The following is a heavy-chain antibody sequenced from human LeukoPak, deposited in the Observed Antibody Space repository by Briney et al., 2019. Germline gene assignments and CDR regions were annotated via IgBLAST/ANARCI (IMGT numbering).Heavy chain of an antibody. J-gene: IGHJ4*02. D-gene: IGHD2-2*01. CDR1: GASFGGYY. CDR2: ITHSGST. CDR3: ARRVVPVALGR. Sequence: PSETLSLTCTVYGASFGGYYWSWIRQSPGNGLESIGEITHSGSTNYNPSLKSRVTISVDTSKNQFSLKLTSVTAADTAVYYCARRVVPVALGRWGQGTLVTVSS. V-gene: IGHV4-34*01.